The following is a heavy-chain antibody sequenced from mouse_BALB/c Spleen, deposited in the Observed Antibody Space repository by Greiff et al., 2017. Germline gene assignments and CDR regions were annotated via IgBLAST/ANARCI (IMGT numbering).Heavy chain of an antibody. CDR3: ARSADRATWAY. CDR2: INPSSGYT. CDR1: GYTFTSYT. V-gene: IGHV1-4*01. Sequence: QVQLKESGAELARPGASVKMSCKASGYTFTSYTMHWVKQRPGQGLEWIGYINPSSGYTNYNQKFKDKATLTADKSSSTAYMQRSSLTSEDSAVYSSARSADRATWAYWGQGTLVTVSA. J-gene: IGHJ3*01.